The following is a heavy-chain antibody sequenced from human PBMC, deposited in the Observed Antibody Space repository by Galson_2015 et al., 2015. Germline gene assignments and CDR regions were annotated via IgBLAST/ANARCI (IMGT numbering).Heavy chain of an antibody. D-gene: IGHD6-19*01. CDR2: ISSQSSVI. CDR3: ARDGGSGWENDY. CDR1: GFTFNNYH. J-gene: IGHJ4*02. V-gene: IGHV3-48*02. Sequence: SLRLSCAGSGFTFNNYHMNWVRQAPGKGLEWLSYISSQSSVILYADSVKGRFTVSRDNARNSLYLQIYSLRDEDTAVYYCARDGGSGWENDYWGQGTLLTVSS.